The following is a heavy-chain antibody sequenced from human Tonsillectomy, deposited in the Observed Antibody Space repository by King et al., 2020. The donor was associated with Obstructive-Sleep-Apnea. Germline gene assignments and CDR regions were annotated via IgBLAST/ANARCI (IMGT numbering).Heavy chain of an antibody. J-gene: IGHJ4*02. CDR2: IYYSGST. V-gene: IGHV4-39*07. D-gene: IGHD5-12*01. Sequence: QLQESGPGLVKPSETLSLTCTVSGGSISSSSYYWGWIRQPPGKGLEWIGSIYYSGSTYYNPSLKSRVTLSVDTSKNQFSLKLSSVTAADTAVYYCARIVATILFDYWGQGTLVTVSS. CDR1: GGSISSSSYY. CDR3: ARIVATILFDY.